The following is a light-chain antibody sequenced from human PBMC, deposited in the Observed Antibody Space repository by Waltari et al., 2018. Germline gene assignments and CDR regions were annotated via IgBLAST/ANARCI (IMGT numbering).Light chain of an antibody. CDR1: SGSIDSNY. Sequence: NFMLTQPPSVSESPGKTVTISCTGSSGSIDSNYVQWYQQRPGSAPTTVIYEDNQRPSGVLVRVSGSIDTYSNSASLTISGLRTEDEADYCCQSYDTDNDAVVFGGGTTLTVL. CDR3: QSYDTDNDAVV. J-gene: IGLJ2*01. CDR2: EDN. V-gene: IGLV6-57*02.